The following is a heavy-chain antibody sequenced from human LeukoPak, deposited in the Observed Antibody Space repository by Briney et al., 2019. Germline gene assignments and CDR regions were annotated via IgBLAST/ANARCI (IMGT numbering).Heavy chain of an antibody. CDR3: AARSMVRGVIDY. D-gene: IGHD3-10*01. V-gene: IGHV1-8*01. CDR2: MNPNSGNT. Sequence: GAPVKVSCKASGYTFTSYDINWVRQATGQGLEWMGWMNPNSGNTGYAQKFQGRVTMTRNTPISTAYMELSSLRSEDTAVYYCAARSMVRGVIDYWGQGTLVTVSS. J-gene: IGHJ4*02. CDR1: GYTFTSYD.